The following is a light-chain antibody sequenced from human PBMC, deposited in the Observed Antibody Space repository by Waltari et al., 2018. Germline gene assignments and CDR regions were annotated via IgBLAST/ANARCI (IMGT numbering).Light chain of an antibody. CDR2: DVT. J-gene: IGLJ1*01. V-gene: IGLV2-14*03. CDR1: SIYVGGYTY. Sequence: QSALTQPASVSGSPGQSITIPCPGPSIYVGGYTYVAWFQQYPGKAPKLLIYDVTNRFAGVSNRFSGSKSGNTASLTISGLQAEDEADYYCDSYTSSVTRIFGTGTKVTVL. CDR3: DSYTSSVTRI.